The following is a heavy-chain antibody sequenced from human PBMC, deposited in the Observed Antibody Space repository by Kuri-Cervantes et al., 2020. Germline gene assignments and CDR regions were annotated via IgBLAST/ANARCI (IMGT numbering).Heavy chain of an antibody. D-gene: IGHD6-19*01. CDR2: IWYDGNKK. V-gene: IGHV3-33*01. CDR3: AREVGGGWYFGYYYGMDV. CDR1: GFTFSTFG. J-gene: IGHJ6*02. Sequence: LSLTCAASGFTFSTFGIHWVRQAPGKGLEWVADIWYDGNKKYYADSVKGRFTISRDNSKNTLYLQMNSLRAEDTAVYYCAREVGGGWYFGYYYGMDVWGQGTTVTVSS.